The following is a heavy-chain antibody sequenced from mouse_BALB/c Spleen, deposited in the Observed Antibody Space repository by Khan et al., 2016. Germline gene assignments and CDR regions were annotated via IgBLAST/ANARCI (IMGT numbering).Heavy chain of an antibody. J-gene: IGHJ4*01. CDR2: ISSGSSTI. Sequence: EVELVESGGGLVQPGGSRKLSCAASGFTFSSFGMHWVRQAPEKGLEWVAYISSGSSTIYYADTVEGRFTNPRDNPKNPLFLQMTRLRSEDTAMYYCARGTLAYTNTMDNWGQGTSGTVS. V-gene: IGHV5-17*02. CDR1: GFTFSSFG. CDR3: ARGTLAYTNTMDN. D-gene: IGHD3-3*01.